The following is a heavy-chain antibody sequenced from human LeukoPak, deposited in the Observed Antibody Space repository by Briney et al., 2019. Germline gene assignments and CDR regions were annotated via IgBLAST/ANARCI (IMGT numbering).Heavy chain of an antibody. CDR2: ISSSGSTK. J-gene: IGHJ4*02. CDR1: EFTFSSYE. Sequence: GGSLRLSCAASEFTFSSYEMNWVRQAPGKGLEWVSYISSSGSTKYYADSEKGRFTISRDNAKNSLYLQMNSLRVEDTALYYCARGPHPYTSVWYHFDYWGQGTLVTVSS. CDR3: ARGPHPYTSVWYHFDY. D-gene: IGHD6-19*01. V-gene: IGHV3-48*03.